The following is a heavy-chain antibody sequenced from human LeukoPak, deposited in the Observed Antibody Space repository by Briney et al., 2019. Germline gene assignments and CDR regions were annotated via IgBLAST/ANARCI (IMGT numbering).Heavy chain of an antibody. CDR2: IYYSGST. CDR3: ARGVPAAMRYYYMDV. CDR1: GGSISSYY. Sequence: SEPLSLTCTVSGGSISSYYWSWIRQPPGKGLEWIGYIYYSGSTNYNPSLKSRVTISVDTSKNQFSLKLSSVTAADTAVYYCARGVPAAMRYYYMDVWGKGTTVTVSS. V-gene: IGHV4-59*01. D-gene: IGHD2-2*01. J-gene: IGHJ6*03.